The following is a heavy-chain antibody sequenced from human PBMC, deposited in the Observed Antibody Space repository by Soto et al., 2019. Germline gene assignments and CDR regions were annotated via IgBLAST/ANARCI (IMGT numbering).Heavy chain of an antibody. CDR3: ARDNEGRYCSITSCYYFDY. J-gene: IGHJ4*01. CDR1: GFTFSSYG. CDR2: ISYDVSNK. D-gene: IGHD2-2*01. Sequence: GGSLRLSCAASGFTFSSYGMHWVRQAPGKGLEWVAVISYDVSNKYYADSVKGRFTISRDNSKNTLYLQMNSLRTEDTAVYYCARDNEGRYCSITSCYYFDYWGPGTLVTVSS. V-gene: IGHV3-30*03.